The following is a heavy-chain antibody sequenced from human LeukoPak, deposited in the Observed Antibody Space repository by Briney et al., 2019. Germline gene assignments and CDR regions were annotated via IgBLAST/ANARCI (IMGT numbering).Heavy chain of an antibody. CDR3: ARGEPGTTMGVDF. Sequence: GGSLRLSCAASGFTFSSCTMHWVRQAPGKGLEWVAIMSSDGSNKYYGDSVKGRFTVSRDTSKNTVYLQMNSLRAEDTAAYYCARGEPGTTMGVDFWGQGTLVTVSS. J-gene: IGHJ4*02. CDR1: GFTFSSCT. CDR2: MSSDGSNK. V-gene: IGHV3-30*04. D-gene: IGHD1-1*01.